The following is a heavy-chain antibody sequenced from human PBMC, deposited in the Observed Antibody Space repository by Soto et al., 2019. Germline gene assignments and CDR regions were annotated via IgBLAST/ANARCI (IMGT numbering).Heavy chain of an antibody. Sequence: QVQLVQSGAEVKKPGASVKVSCKASGCTFTSYDINWVRQATGQGLEWMGWMNPNSGNTGYAQKFRGRVTMTRNTSISTAYMELSSLRSEDTAVYYCARGPSNYDYYYYMDVWGKGTTVTVSS. CDR3: ARGPSNYDYYYYMDV. CDR1: GCTFTSYD. V-gene: IGHV1-8*01. J-gene: IGHJ6*03. CDR2: MNPNSGNT. D-gene: IGHD4-4*01.